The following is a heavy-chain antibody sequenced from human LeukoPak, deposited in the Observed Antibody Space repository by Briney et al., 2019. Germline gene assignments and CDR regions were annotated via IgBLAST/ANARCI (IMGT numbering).Heavy chain of an antibody. D-gene: IGHD3-10*01. CDR2: IRSKAYGGTT. V-gene: IGHV3-49*04. CDR3: TGSFGELTFFDY. Sequence: GGSLRLSCATSGFTFGDYGMSWVRQAPGKGLEWVGFIRSKAYGGTTENAASVKGRFTISRDDSKSIAYLQMNSLKTEDTAVYYCTGSFGELTFFDYWGLGTLVTVSS. CDR1: GFTFGDYG. J-gene: IGHJ4*02.